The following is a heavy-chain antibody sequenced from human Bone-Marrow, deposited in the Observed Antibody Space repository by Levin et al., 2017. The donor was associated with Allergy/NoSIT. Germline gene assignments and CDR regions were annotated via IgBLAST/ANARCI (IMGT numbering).Heavy chain of an antibody. Sequence: SCTVSGGSISSYYWSWIRQPPGKGLEWIGYIYYSGSTNYNPSLKSRVTISVDTSKNQFSLKLSSVTAADTAVYYCARRGYSSGWYDFDYWGQGTLVTVSS. CDR2: IYYSGST. J-gene: IGHJ4*02. V-gene: IGHV4-59*08. D-gene: IGHD6-19*01. CDR3: ARRGYSSGWYDFDY. CDR1: GGSISSYY.